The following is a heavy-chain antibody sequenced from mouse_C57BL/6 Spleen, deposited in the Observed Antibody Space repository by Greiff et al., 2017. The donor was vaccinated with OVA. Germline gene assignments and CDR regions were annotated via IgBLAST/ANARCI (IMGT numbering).Heavy chain of an antibody. CDR2: IYPGDGDT. J-gene: IGHJ4*01. V-gene: IGHV1-82*01. D-gene: IGHD2-3*01. Sequence: QVQLQQSGPELVKPGASVKISCKASGYAFSSSWMNWVKQRPGKGLEWIGRIYPGDGDTNYNGKFKGKGTLTTDKTSSTTYMQHSSLTSEDSAVYFCARDGYYVHYAMDYWGQGTSVTVSS. CDR1: GYAFSSSW. CDR3: ARDGYYVHYAMDY.